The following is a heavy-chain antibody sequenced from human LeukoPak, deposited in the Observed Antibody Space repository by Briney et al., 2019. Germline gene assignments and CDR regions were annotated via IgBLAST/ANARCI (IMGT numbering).Heavy chain of an antibody. D-gene: IGHD1-1*01. Sequence: PGGSLSLSCAAFGFTFSSYAMHWVRQAPGKGLEWVAVISYDGSNKYYADSVKGRFTISRDNSKNTLYLQMSSLRDEDTALYYCAKTHPDNWFYDYWGRGTLVTVSS. J-gene: IGHJ4*02. CDR1: GFTFSSYA. CDR2: ISYDGSNK. V-gene: IGHV3-30-3*01. CDR3: AKTHPDNWFYDY.